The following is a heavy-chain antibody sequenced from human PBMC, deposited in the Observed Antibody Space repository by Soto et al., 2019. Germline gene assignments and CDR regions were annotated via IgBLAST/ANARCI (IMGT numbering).Heavy chain of an antibody. Sequence: GGSLRLSCSASGFTFSSYGMHWVRQAPGKGLEWVAVIWYDGSNKYYADSVKGRFTISRDNSKNTLYLQMNSLRAEDTAVYYCARDQSLQYQYYFDYWGQGTLVTVSS. CDR2: IWYDGSNK. V-gene: IGHV3-33*01. J-gene: IGHJ4*02. CDR3: ARDQSLQYQYYFDY. CDR1: GFTFSSYG. D-gene: IGHD2-2*01.